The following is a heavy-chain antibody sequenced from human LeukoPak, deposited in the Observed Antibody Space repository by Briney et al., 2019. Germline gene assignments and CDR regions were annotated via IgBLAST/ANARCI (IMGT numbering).Heavy chain of an antibody. J-gene: IGHJ4*02. CDR3: VRDLGSWYTGYYFDY. CDR2: ISSSSSTI. Sequence: GGSLRLSCAASGFTFSSYSMNWVRQAPGKGLEWVSYISSSSSTIYYADSVKGRFTISRDNAKNSLYLQMNSLRAEDTAVYYCVRDLGSWYTGYYFDYWGQGILVTVSS. D-gene: IGHD6-13*01. V-gene: IGHV3-48*01. CDR1: GFTFSSYS.